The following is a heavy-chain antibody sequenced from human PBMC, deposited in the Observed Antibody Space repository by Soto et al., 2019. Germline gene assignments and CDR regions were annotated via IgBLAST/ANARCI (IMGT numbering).Heavy chain of an antibody. CDR2: ISGTASRT. V-gene: IGHV3-23*01. CDR1: GFTPTTTP. CDR3: ATSFRYFDN. Sequence: VGSLRLSCAVSGFTPTTTPLSWVRQPPGKGLEWVTTISGTASRTYYVDSVKGRFFTSRDNSKNTVTLQMNNLTLDDTAVYYCATSFRYFDNWGQGTRVTVSS. J-gene: IGHJ4*02. D-gene: IGHD3-9*01.